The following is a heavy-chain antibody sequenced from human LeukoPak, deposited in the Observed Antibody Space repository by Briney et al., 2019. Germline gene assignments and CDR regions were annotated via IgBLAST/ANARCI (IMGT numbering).Heavy chain of an antibody. CDR2: IYISGST. D-gene: IGHD3-22*01. CDR3: ARDEGHYDH. V-gene: IGHV4-4*07. Sequence: KSSETLSLTCIVSGVSISSYYWSWIRQPAGKGLEWIGRIYISGSTNYNPSLKSRVTMSLDTPKNQFSLKLSSVTAADTAVYYCARDEGHYDHWGQGTLVTVSS. J-gene: IGHJ4*02. CDR1: GVSISSYY.